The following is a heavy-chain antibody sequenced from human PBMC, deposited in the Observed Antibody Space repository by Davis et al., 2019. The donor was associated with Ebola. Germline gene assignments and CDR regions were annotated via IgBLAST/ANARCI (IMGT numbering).Heavy chain of an antibody. CDR1: GGSFSGYY. V-gene: IGHV4-34*01. J-gene: IGHJ5*02. D-gene: IGHD3-10*01. CDR2: INHSGST. Sequence: MPSETLSLTCAVYGGSFSGYYWSWIRQAPGKGLEWIGEINHSGSTNYNPSLKSRVTISVDTSKNQFSLKLSSVTAADTAVYYCARQIGFGELLFRWFDPWGQGTLVTVSS. CDR3: ARQIGFGELLFRWFDP.